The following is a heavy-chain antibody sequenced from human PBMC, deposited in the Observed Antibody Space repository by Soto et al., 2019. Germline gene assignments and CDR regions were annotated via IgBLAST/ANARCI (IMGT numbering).Heavy chain of an antibody. D-gene: IGHD3-10*01. V-gene: IGHV4-34*01. J-gene: IGHJ4*02. CDR1: GGSFSGYY. Sequence: SETLSLTCAVYGGSFSGYYWSWIRQPPGKGLEWIGEINHSGSTNYNPSLKSRVTISVDTSKNQFSLKLSSVTAADTAVYYCARFRRFGELLSTNFDYWGQGTLVTVSS. CDR2: INHSGST. CDR3: ARFRRFGELLSTNFDY.